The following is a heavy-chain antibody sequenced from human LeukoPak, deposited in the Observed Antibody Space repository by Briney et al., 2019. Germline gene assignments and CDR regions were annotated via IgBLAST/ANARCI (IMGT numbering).Heavy chain of an antibody. D-gene: IGHD5-18*01. CDR1: GGTFSSYA. CDR3: ARAYSYGFSNYGMDV. CDR2: IIPIFGTA. J-gene: IGHJ6*02. V-gene: IGHV1-69*13. Sequence: GASVKVSCKASGGTFSSYAISWVRQAPGQGLEWMGGIIPIFGTANYAQKFQGRVTITADESTSTAYMGLSSLRSEDTAVYYCARAYSYGFSNYGMDVWGQGTTVTVSS.